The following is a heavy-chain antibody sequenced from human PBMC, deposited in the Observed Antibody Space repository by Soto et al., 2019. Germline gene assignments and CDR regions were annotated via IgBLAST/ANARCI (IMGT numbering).Heavy chain of an antibody. CDR1: GYTFTSYG. Sequence: ASVKVSCKASGYTFTSYGISWVRQAPGQGLEWMGWISAYNGNTNYAQKLQGRVTMTTDTSTSTAYMQLRSLRSDDTAVYYCARDTSKYQLLFPNWFDPWGQGTLVTVSS. J-gene: IGHJ5*02. V-gene: IGHV1-18*01. CDR3: ARDTSKYQLLFPNWFDP. CDR2: ISAYNGNT. D-gene: IGHD2-2*01.